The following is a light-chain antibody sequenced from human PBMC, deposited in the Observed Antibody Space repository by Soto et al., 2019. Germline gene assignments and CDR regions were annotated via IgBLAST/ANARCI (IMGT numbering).Light chain of an antibody. V-gene: IGLV2-14*01. J-gene: IGLJ1*01. CDR1: SSDVGGYNY. CDR3: SSYTSSSTHHYV. Sequence: QSALTQPASVSGSPGQSITISCTGTSSDVGGYNYVSWYQQHPGKAPKLMIYDVSNRPSGVSNRFSGSKSGNTASLTISGLQAADEADYYCSSYTSSSTHHYVFGTGTKLNVL. CDR2: DVS.